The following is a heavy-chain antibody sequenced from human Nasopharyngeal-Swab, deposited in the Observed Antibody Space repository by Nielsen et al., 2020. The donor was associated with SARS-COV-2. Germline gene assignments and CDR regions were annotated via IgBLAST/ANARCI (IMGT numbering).Heavy chain of an antibody. Sequence: GESLKISCAASGFTFSSYGMHWVRQAPGKGLEWVAVISYDGSNKYYADSVKGRFTISRDNSKNTLYLQMNSLRAEDTAVYYCAKWAGEGYYDSSGYPFDYWGQGTLVTVSS. CDR2: ISYDGSNK. J-gene: IGHJ4*02. D-gene: IGHD3-22*01. CDR1: GFTFSSYG. V-gene: IGHV3-30*18. CDR3: AKWAGEGYYDSSGYPFDY.